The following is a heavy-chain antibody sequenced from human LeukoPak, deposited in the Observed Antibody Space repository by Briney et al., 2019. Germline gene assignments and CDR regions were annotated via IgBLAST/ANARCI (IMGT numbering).Heavy chain of an antibody. CDR2: ISSRTI. Sequence: GGSLRLSCAASGFTFSSYDMNWVRQAPGQGLEWISYISSRTISYADSVKGRFTVSRDNAKNSLYLQMNSLRDEDAAVYFCARGASRHGHLFDYWGQGTLVTVSS. J-gene: IGHJ4*02. D-gene: IGHD6-25*01. CDR1: GFTFSSYD. CDR3: ARGASRHGHLFDY. V-gene: IGHV3-48*02.